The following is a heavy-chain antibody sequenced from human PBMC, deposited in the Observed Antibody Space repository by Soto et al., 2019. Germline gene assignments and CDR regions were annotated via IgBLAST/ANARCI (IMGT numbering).Heavy chain of an antibody. Sequence: QVQLVQSGAEVKKPGASVKVSCKASGYTFTGYYMHWVRQAPGQGLEWMGWINPNSGGTNYAQKFQGWVTMTRDTTISTAYMELSRLRAEDTAVYYCARGQSGVYCSSTSCSYYYYGTDFWGQGTTVTVSS. V-gene: IGHV1-2*04. CDR2: INPNSGGT. J-gene: IGHJ6*02. D-gene: IGHD2-2*01. CDR1: GYTFTGYY. CDR3: ARGQSGVYCSSTSCSYYYYGTDF.